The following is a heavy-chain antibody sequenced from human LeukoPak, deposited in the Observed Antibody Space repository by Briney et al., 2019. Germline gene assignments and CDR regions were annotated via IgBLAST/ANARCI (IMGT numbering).Heavy chain of an antibody. V-gene: IGHV1-69*01. CDR3: ARGPHGYSGYDALDY. Sequence: ASVKVSCKASGGTFSSYAISWVRQAPGQGLEWMGGLIPIFGTANYAQKFQGRVTITADESTSTAYMELSSLRSEDTAVYYCARGPHGYSGYDALDYWGQGTLVTVSS. CDR1: GGTFSSYA. J-gene: IGHJ4*02. CDR2: LIPIFGTA. D-gene: IGHD5-12*01.